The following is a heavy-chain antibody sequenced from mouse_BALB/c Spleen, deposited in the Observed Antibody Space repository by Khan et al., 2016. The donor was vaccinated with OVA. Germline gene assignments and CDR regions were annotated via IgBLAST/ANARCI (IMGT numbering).Heavy chain of an antibody. CDR3: ARGGITTGYFDY. CDR1: GYTFTGYW. CDR2: IYPGDGNT. V-gene: IGHV1-87*01. J-gene: IGHJ2*01. Sequence: VQLQQSGTELARPGASVNLSCKASGYTFTGYWMQWVKQRPGQGLEWIGAIYPGDGNTRYTQKFKGKATLTADKSSSTAYMQLSSLASEDAAVYYGARGGITTGYFDYWGQGTTLTVSS. D-gene: IGHD1-1*01.